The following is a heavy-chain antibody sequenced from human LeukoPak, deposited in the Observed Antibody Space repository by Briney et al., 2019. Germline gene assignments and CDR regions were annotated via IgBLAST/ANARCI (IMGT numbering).Heavy chain of an antibody. CDR3: ARIGDGYNLDY. J-gene: IGHJ4*02. D-gene: IGHD5-24*01. CDR1: GFSLRTSGMR. V-gene: IGHV2-70*04. CDR2: IDWDDDK. Sequence: QTLSLTCTFPGFSLRTSGMRVSWIRQPPGKALEWLARIDWDDDKFYRTSLKTRLTISKDTSKSQVVLTMTNMDPVDTATYYCARIGDGYNLDYWGQGTLVTVSS.